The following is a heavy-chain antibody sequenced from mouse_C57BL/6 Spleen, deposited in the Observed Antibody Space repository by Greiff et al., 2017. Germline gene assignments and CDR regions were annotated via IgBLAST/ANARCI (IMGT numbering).Heavy chain of an antibody. CDR3: ARSPNYYGSYFDY. CDR1: GYTFTSYW. Sequence: VQLQQPGAELVKPGASVKLSCKASGYTFTSYWMHWVKQRPGQGLEWIGMIHPNSGSTNYNEKFKSKATLTVAKSSSTAYMPLSSLPSADSAVYYCARSPNYYGSYFDYWGQGTTLTVSS. CDR2: IHPNSGST. V-gene: IGHV1-64*01. D-gene: IGHD1-1*01. J-gene: IGHJ2*01.